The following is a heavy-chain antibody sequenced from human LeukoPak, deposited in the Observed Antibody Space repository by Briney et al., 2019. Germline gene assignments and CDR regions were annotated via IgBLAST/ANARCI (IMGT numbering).Heavy chain of an antibody. V-gene: IGHV4-34*01. CDR2: INHSGST. D-gene: IGHD3-22*01. J-gene: IGHJ4*02. Sequence: SETLSLTCAVYGGSFSGYYWSWIRQPPGKGLEWIGEINHSGSTNYNPSLKSRVTLSVDTSKNQFSLKLSSVTAADSAVYYCARFGRGYYYRYYFDYWGQGTLVTVSS. CDR3: ARFGRGYYYRYYFDY. CDR1: GGSFSGYY.